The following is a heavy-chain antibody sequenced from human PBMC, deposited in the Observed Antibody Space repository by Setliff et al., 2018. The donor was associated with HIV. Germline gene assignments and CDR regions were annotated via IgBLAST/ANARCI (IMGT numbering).Heavy chain of an antibody. Sequence: PSETLSLTCTVSAVSIGGYSWSWIRQSPGKVLEWIGSIYSTDTTNHNPSLESRVTISVDKSKNQFSLKLNSVTAADTAVYYCARHGTWNSQSFHFDYWGQGTPVTVSS. CDR3: ARHGTWNSQSFHFDY. D-gene: IGHD1-7*01. CDR1: AVSIGGYS. J-gene: IGHJ4*02. CDR2: IYSTDTT. V-gene: IGHV4-4*09.